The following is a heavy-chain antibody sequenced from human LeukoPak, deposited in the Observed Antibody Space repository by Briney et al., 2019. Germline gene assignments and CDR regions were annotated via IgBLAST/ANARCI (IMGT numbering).Heavy chain of an antibody. CDR1: GGSISSSSYY. V-gene: IGHV4-39*01. D-gene: IGHD5-18*01. Sequence: SETLSLTCTVSGGSISSSSYYWGWIRQPPGKGLEWIGSIYYSGSTYYNPSLKSRVTISVDTSKNQFSLKLSSVTAADTAVYYCARVARGGSYRYGYIDYYYYYYMDVWGKGTTVTVSS. CDR3: ARVARGGSYRYGYIDYYYYYYMDV. CDR2: IYYSGST. J-gene: IGHJ6*03.